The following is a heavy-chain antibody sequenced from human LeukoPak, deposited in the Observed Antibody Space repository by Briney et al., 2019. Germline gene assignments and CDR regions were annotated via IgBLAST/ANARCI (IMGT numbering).Heavy chain of an antibody. CDR2: IKEDGSEK. V-gene: IGHV3-7*03. Sequence: GGSLRLSCAAPGFTFSTYWMSWVRQAPGKGLEWVANIKEDGSEKYYVDSEKGRFTISRDNAKNSLYLQMNSLRAEDTAVYYCARRGDDFDYWGQGTLVTVSS. D-gene: IGHD3-10*01. CDR3: ARRGDDFDY. J-gene: IGHJ4*02. CDR1: GFTFSTYW.